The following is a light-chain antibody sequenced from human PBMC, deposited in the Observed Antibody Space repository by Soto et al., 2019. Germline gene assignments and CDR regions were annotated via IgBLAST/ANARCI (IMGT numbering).Light chain of an antibody. CDR3: SSYTTSTTLSVV. Sequence: QSALTQPASVSGSPGQSITISCTGTSSDVGGYNYVSRYQQHPGKAPKLTIYGVTNRPSGVSNRFSGSKSGNTASLTISGLQAEDEADYYCSSYTTSTTLSVVFGGGTKLTVL. CDR2: GVT. J-gene: IGLJ2*01. CDR1: SSDVGGYNY. V-gene: IGLV2-14*01.